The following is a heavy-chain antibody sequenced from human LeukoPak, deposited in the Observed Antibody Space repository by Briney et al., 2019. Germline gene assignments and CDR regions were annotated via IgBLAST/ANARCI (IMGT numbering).Heavy chain of an antibody. CDR2: IKQDGSEK. V-gene: IGHV3-7*01. D-gene: IGHD3-16*01. CDR1: GFTFSSYW. J-gene: IGHJ6*04. CDR3: AKSTRAVMAMMDV. Sequence: GGSLRLSCAASGFTFSSYWMSWVRQAPGKGLEWVANIKQDGSEKYYVDSVKGRFTISRDNAKNSLFLQMNSLRAEDTAVYFCAKSTRAVMAMMDVWGKGTTVTVSS.